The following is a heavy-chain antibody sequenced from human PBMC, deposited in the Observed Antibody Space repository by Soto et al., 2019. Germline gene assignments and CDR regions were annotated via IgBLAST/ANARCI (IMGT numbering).Heavy chain of an antibody. Sequence: GGSLRLSCAASGFTFSSYGMHWVRQAPGKGLEWVAVIWYDGSNKYYADSVKGRFTISRDNSKNTLYLQMNSLRAEDTAVYYCARDWIVGATTFNYYYGMDVWGQGTTVTVSS. CDR1: GFTFSSYG. CDR2: IWYDGSNK. D-gene: IGHD1-26*01. CDR3: ARDWIVGATTFNYYYGMDV. J-gene: IGHJ6*02. V-gene: IGHV3-33*01.